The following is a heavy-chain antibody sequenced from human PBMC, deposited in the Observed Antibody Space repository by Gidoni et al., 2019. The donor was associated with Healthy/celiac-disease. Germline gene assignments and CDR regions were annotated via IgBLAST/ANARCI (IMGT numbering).Heavy chain of an antibody. CDR1: GGTFSSYA. D-gene: IGHD3-22*01. J-gene: IGHJ3*02. Sequence: QVQLVQSGAEVKKPGSSVKVSCKASGGTFSSYAISWVRQAPGQGLEWMGRSIPLLGIANYAQKCQGRVTITADKSTSTAYMELSSLRSEDTAVYYCARGYYYDSSGYYYGSAFDIWGQGTMVTVSS. V-gene: IGHV1-69*04. CDR3: ARGYYYDSSGYYYGSAFDI. CDR2: SIPLLGIA.